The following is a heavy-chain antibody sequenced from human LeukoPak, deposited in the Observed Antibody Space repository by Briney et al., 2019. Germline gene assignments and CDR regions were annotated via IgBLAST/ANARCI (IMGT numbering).Heavy chain of an antibody. D-gene: IGHD3-10*01. CDR1: GGSISSSSYY. J-gene: IGHJ4*02. V-gene: IGHV4-39*01. CDR2: IYYSGST. CDR3: ARKRYGSGSYYLDY. Sequence: SETLSLTCTVSGGSISSSSYYWGWIRQPPGKGLEWIGSIYYSGSTYYNPSLKSRVTISVDTSKNQFSLKLSSVTAADTAVYHCARKRYGSGSYYLDYWGQGTLVTVSS.